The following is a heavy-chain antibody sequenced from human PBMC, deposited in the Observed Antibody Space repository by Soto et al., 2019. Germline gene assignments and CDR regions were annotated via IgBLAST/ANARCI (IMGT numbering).Heavy chain of an antibody. V-gene: IGHV4-30-4*01. CDR2: IYYSGST. CDR3: ARRYGSAIDY. J-gene: IGHJ4*02. D-gene: IGHD1-26*01. CDR1: GGSISSGDYY. Sequence: KPSETLSLTCTVSGGSISSGDYYWRWIRQPPGKGLEWIGYIYYSGSTNYNPSLKSRVTISVDTSKNQFSLKLSSVTAADTAVYYCARRYGSAIDYWGQGTLVTVSS.